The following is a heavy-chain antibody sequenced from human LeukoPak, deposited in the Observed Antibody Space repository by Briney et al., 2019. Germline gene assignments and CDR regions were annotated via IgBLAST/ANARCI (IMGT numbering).Heavy chain of an antibody. D-gene: IGHD5-24*01. Sequence: PGGSLRLSCAASGFTFSSYSMNWVRQAPGKGPEWVSSISSSSSYIYYADSVKGRFTISRDNAKNSLYLQMNSLRAEDTAVYYCARTGRDGYILYYFDYWGQGTLVTVSS. J-gene: IGHJ4*02. V-gene: IGHV3-21*01. CDR2: ISSSSSYI. CDR1: GFTFSSYS. CDR3: ARTGRDGYILYYFDY.